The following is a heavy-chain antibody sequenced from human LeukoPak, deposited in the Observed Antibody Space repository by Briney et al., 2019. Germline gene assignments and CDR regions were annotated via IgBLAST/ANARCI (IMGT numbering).Heavy chain of an antibody. CDR3: AKDHITTWTAFDY. CDR2: ISYEGSNE. D-gene: IGHD1-1*01. CDR1: GFTFSNLG. J-gene: IGHJ4*02. V-gene: IGHV3-30*18. Sequence: GGSLRLSCEGSGFTFSNLGMNWVRQARGKGLEGVAVISYEGSNEYYADSVKGRFTISRENSKNALYLQMNSLRAEDTAVYYCAKDHITTWTAFDYWGQGTLVTVSS.